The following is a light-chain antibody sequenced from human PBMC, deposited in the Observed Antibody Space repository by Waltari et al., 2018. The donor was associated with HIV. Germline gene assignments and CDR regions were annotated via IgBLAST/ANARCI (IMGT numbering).Light chain of an antibody. CDR2: ANN. CDR1: LSTFGGHS. Sequence: HSDLTQPLSVSGAPKERVTIPCSGRLSTFGGHSVSWYQHPPATAPRLVMYANNQRPSGLSDRFSGSRSDTTASLAIAGLRSEDEGDYYCAVWTRTVTGWLFGGGTKLTV. J-gene: IGLJ2*01. CDR3: AVWTRTVTGWL. V-gene: IGLV1-47*01.